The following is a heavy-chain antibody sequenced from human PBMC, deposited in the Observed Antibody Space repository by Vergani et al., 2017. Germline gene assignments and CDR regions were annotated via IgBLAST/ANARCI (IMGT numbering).Heavy chain of an antibody. Sequence: EVQLVESGGGLVQPGGSLRLSCAASGFTFSSYAIHWVRQATGKNLEWVSAIGTASDSFYPGSVTGRFTISRENARNSVYLQMNTLRAGDTAVYFCARGRGWXFDLWGRGTVVTVSS. CDR3: ARGRGWXFDL. CDR1: GFTFSSYA. V-gene: IGHV3-13*01. J-gene: IGHJ2*01. CDR2: IGTASDS.